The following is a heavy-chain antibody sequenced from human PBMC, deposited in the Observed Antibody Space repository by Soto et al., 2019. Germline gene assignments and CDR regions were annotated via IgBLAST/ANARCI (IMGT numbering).Heavy chain of an antibody. CDR1: GYTFTSYD. Sequence: GASVKVSCKASGYTFTSYDINWVRQATVQGLEWMGWMNPNSGNIGYAQKFQGRVTMTRNTSISTAYMELISLRSEDTAVHYCARGLGYCTNGVCYANGFDPWGQGTLVTVS. V-gene: IGHV1-8*01. CDR3: ARGLGYCTNGVCYANGFDP. CDR2: MNPNSGNI. D-gene: IGHD2-8*01. J-gene: IGHJ5*02.